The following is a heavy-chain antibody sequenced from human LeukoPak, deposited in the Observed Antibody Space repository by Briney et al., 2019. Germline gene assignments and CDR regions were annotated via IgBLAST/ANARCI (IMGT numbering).Heavy chain of an antibody. J-gene: IGHJ4*02. D-gene: IGHD3-16*01. Sequence: PSETLSLTCSVSGYSIRSGYHWAWIPQSPAKGLEWIGSIYQSGSTYDNPSLRSRVTMSMDTSKNQFSLKMRPVTAADTAVYYCARSEINDYNRYWGQGILVTVSS. CDR3: ARSEINDYNRY. CDR2: IYQSGST. CDR1: GYSIRSGYH. V-gene: IGHV4-38-2*02.